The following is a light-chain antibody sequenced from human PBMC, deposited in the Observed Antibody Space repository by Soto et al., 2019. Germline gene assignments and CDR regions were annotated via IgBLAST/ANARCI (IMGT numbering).Light chain of an antibody. V-gene: IGLV1-44*01. J-gene: IGLJ1*01. CDR3: AAWDDSLNGYV. Sequence: QRVTISCSGSSSNIGSKTVNWYQQLPGTAPKLLIYGSDQRPSGVPDRFYGSKSGTSASLAISGLQSEDEADYYCAAWDDSLNGYVFGTGTKVTVL. CDR2: GSD. CDR1: SSNIGSKT.